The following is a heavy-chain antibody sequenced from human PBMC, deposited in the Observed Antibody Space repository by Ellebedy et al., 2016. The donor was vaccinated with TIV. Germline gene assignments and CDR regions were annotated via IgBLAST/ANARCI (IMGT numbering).Heavy chain of an antibody. J-gene: IGHJ5*02. V-gene: IGHV3-30*18. Sequence: GESLKISXAASGFTFSSYGMHWVRQAPGKGLEWVAVISYDGSNKYYADSVKGRFTISRDNSKNTLYLQMNSLRAEDTAVYYCAKDREPLDYGDYFGWFDPWGQGTLVTVSS. D-gene: IGHD4-17*01. CDR2: ISYDGSNK. CDR3: AKDREPLDYGDYFGWFDP. CDR1: GFTFSSYG.